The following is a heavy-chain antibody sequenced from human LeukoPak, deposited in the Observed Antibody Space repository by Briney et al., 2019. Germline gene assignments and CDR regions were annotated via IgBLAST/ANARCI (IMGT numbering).Heavy chain of an antibody. V-gene: IGHV4-59*01. CDR1: GGSISSYY. Sequence: SETLSLTCTVSGGSISSYYWSWIRQPPGKGPEWIGYIYYSGSTNYNPSLKSRVTISVDTSKNQFSLKLSSVTAADTAVYYCAREGRTYYYGMDVWGQGTTVTVSS. CDR3: AREGRTYYYGMDV. J-gene: IGHJ6*02. CDR2: IYYSGST.